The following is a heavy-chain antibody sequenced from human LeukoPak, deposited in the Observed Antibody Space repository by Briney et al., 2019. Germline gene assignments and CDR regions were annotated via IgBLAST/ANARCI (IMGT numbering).Heavy chain of an antibody. Sequence: GGSLRLSCAASGFTFSSYAMSWVRRAPGEGLEWVSAISGSGGSTYYADSVKGRFTISRDNSKNTLYLQMNSLRAEDTAVYYCAKDATYYDFWSGYYPSYGMDVWGQGTTVTVSS. J-gene: IGHJ6*02. D-gene: IGHD3-3*01. CDR3: AKDATYYDFWSGYYPSYGMDV. CDR2: ISGSGGST. V-gene: IGHV3-23*01. CDR1: GFTFSSYA.